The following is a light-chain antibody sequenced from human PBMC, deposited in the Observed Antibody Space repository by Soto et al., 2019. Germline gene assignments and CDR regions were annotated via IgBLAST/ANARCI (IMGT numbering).Light chain of an antibody. Sequence: QSALTQPASVSGSPGQSITISCTGTSSDIGGYNYVSWYQQHPGKAPKLMIYDVSNRPSGVSNRFSGSKSGNTASLTISGRQAEDDADYYCSSQAVSSTLVFGGGTKLTVL. CDR3: SSQAVSSTLV. J-gene: IGLJ2*01. CDR1: SSDIGGYNY. CDR2: DVS. V-gene: IGLV2-14*01.